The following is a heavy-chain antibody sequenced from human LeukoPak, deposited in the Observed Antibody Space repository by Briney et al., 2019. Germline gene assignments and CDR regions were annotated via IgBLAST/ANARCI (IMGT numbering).Heavy chain of an antibody. D-gene: IGHD7-27*01. Sequence: GGSLRLSCAASGFIYTDYSINWVRQAPGKGLEWISYIDKTSSNIYYADSVKGRFTISRDNAKTSLYLQMNSLRAEDTAVYYCARESYWGSSAKGFDYWGQGTLVTVSS. V-gene: IGHV3-48*01. CDR3: ARESYWGSSAKGFDY. CDR2: IDKTSSNI. J-gene: IGHJ4*02. CDR1: GFIYTDYS.